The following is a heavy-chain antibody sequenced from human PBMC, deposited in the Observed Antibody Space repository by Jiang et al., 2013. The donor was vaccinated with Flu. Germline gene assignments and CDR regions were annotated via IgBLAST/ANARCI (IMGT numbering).Heavy chain of an antibody. J-gene: IGHJ5*02. V-gene: IGHV4-4*02. CDR3: AGGITRCSGGSCYLGDWFDP. CDR2: IYHSGST. D-gene: IGHD2-15*01. Sequence: GPGLVKPSGTLSLTCAVSGGSISSSNWWSWVRQPPGKGLEWIGEIYHSGSTNYNPSLKSRVTISVDKSKNQFSLKLSSVTAADTAVYYCAGGITRCSGGSCYLGDWFDPWGHREPWSPSPQ. CDR1: GGSISSSNW.